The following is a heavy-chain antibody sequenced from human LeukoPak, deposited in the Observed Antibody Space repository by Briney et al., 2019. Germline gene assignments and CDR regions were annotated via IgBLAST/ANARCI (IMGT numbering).Heavy chain of an antibody. V-gene: IGHV3-7*01. D-gene: IGHD4-17*01. CDR1: GFNFSKYW. Sequence: GGSLRLSCAASGFNFSKYWMTWVRQAPGKGLEWVANIKQDGSEKYYVDSVRGRLTISRDNAKNALYLQMNSLRAEDTAVYYCARDGSDYGDYMIDYWGQGTLVTVSS. CDR3: ARDGSDYGDYMIDY. J-gene: IGHJ4*02. CDR2: IKQDGSEK.